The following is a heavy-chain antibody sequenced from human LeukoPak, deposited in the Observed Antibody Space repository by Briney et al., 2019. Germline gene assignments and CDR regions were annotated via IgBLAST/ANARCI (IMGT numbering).Heavy chain of an antibody. CDR3: AAPSEVVLAAIWSTTRGGGYYYYGMDV. CDR1: GYTFTSYD. CDR2: MNPNSGNT. V-gene: IGHV1-8*01. Sequence: ASVKVSCKASGYTFTSYDINWVRQATGQGLEWMGWMNPNSGNTGYAQKFQGRVTMTRNTSISTAYMELSSLRSEDTAVYYCAAPSEVVLAAIWSTTRGGGYYYYGMDVWGQGTTVTVSS. J-gene: IGHJ6*02. D-gene: IGHD2-2*02.